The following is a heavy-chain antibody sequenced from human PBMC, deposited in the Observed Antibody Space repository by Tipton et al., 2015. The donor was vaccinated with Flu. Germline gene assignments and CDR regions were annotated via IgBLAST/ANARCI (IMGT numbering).Heavy chain of an antibody. V-gene: IGHV1-8*01. J-gene: IGHJ5*02. CDR3: LRGAYMVLGPNANWFVP. Sequence: QVQLVQSGAEVKKPGASVKVSCKASGYTFTSYDINWVRQATGQGLEWMGWMNPNSGNTGYVQKFQGRVTMTRNTSISTAYMELSGLRSEVTAVFFCLRGAYMVLGPNANWFVPLVQGTLVTVSS. D-gene: IGHD3-10*01. CDR2: MNPNSGNT. CDR1: GYTFTSYD.